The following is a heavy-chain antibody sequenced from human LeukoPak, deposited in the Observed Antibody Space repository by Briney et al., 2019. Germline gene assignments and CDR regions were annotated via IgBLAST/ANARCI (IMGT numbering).Heavy chain of an antibody. J-gene: IGHJ4*02. CDR3: ARHGRHAMVRGEIYYFDY. D-gene: IGHD3-10*01. V-gene: IGHV4-4*02. CDR2: IYHSGST. Sequence: SGTLSLTCAVSGVSISSSNWWSWVRQPPGKGLEWIGEIYHSGSTNYNPSLKSRVTISVDTSKNQFSLKLSSVTAADTAVYYCARHGRHAMVRGEIYYFDYWGQGTLVTVSS. CDR1: GVSISSSNW.